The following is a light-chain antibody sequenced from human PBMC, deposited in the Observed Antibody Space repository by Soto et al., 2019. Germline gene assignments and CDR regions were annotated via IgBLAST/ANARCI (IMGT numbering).Light chain of an antibody. J-gene: IGLJ2*01. V-gene: IGLV1-44*01. CDR1: SSNIGSNT. CDR3: AAWDDSLNGRV. CDR2: SKN. Sequence: QSVLTQPPSASGTPGQRVTISCSGSSSNIGSNTVNWYQPLPGTAPKLLIYSKNQRPSGVPDRFSGSKSGTSASLAISGLQSEDEADDYCAAWDDSLNGRVFGGGTKLTVL.